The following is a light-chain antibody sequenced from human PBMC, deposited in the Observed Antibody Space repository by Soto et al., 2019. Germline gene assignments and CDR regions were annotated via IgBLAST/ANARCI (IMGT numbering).Light chain of an antibody. CDR3: QQSYSTPPLN. J-gene: IGKJ4*01. V-gene: IGKV1-39*01. CDR2: AAS. CDR1: QSISSY. Sequence: DIQMTQSPSSLSASVGDRVTITCRASQSISSYLNWYQQKPGKAPKLLIYAASSLQSGVPSRFSGSGSWTDFTLTISSLQPEDFATYYCQQSYSTPPLNFGGGTKVEIK.